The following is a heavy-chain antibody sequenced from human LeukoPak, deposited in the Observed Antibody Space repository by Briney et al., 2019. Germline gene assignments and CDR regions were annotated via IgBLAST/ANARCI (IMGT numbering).Heavy chain of an antibody. CDR1: GGSISSYY. D-gene: IGHD3-10*01. CDR3: ARGGTGAWFDP. Sequence: PSETLSLTXTVSGGSISSYYWSWIRQPPGKGLEWIGYIYYGGSTNYNPSLKSRVTISVDTSKNQFSLKLSSVTAADTAVYYCARGGTGAWFDPWGQGTLVTVSS. CDR2: IYYGGST. V-gene: IGHV4-59*01. J-gene: IGHJ5*02.